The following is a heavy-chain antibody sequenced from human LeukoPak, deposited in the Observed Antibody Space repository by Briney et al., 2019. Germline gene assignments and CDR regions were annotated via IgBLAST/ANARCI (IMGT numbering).Heavy chain of an antibody. Sequence: SETLSLTCAVYGGSFSGYYWSWIRQPPGKGLEWIGEINHSGSTNYDPSLKSRVTISVDTSKNQFSLKLSSVTAADTAVYYCARVTLVGTTVTTGGFDYWGQGTLVTVSS. D-gene: IGHD4-17*01. J-gene: IGHJ4*02. CDR2: INHSGST. V-gene: IGHV4-34*01. CDR1: GGSFSGYY. CDR3: ARVTLVGTTVTTGGFDY.